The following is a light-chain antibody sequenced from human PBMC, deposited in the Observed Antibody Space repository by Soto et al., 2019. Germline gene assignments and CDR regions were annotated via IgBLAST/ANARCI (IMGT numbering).Light chain of an antibody. CDR3: SSIAGGVPPLL. CDR1: SSDVGGYNY. CDR2: EVT. Sequence: QSALTQPPSASGSLGQSVTISCTGTSSDVGGYNYVSWHQQHPGKAPKVMIYEVTKRPPGVPDRFSGSKSGHTASLTVSGLHAEDDADYYCSSIAGGVPPLLLGGGTNLTVL. V-gene: IGLV2-8*01. J-gene: IGLJ2*01.